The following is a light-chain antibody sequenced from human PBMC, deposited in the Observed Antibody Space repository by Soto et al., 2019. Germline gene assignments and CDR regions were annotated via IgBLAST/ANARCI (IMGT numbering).Light chain of an antibody. CDR1: QGISSY. Sequence: AIRMTQSPSSLSASTGDRVTITCRASQGISSYLAWYQQKPGKAPKLLIYAACTLRDGVPSRFSGSGSRTEFTLTITCLQSEDSATYYWQQYYSYPQVFGQGTKVEIK. J-gene: IGKJ1*01. V-gene: IGKV1-8*01. CDR3: QQYYSYPQV. CDR2: AAC.